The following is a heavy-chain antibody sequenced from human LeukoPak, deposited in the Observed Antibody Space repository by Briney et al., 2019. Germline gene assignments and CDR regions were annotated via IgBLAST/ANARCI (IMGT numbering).Heavy chain of an antibody. D-gene: IGHD3-22*01. V-gene: IGHV1-69*06. J-gene: IGHJ3*02. CDR3: ARDQRTTYYYDSSGYSDAFDI. CDR2: IIPIFGTA. CDR1: GGTFSSYA. Sequence: EASVKVSCKASGGTFSSYAISWVRQAPGQGLEWMGGIIPIFGTANYAQKFQGRVTITADKSTSTAYMELSSLRSEDTAVYYCARDQRTTYYYDSSGYSDAFDIWGQGTMVTVSS.